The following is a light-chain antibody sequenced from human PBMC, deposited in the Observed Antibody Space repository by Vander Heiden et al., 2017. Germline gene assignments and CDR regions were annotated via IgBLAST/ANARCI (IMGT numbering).Light chain of an antibody. V-gene: IGKV1-5*03. J-gene: IGKJ3*01. Sequence: DIQMTQSPSTQSASIGDRVTITCRASQSISGSLAWYQQKPGKDPKVLISEVSSLETGVPSRFSGSGSGTDFSLTISSLQPDDFATYYCQQYYRGATFGPGTKVDVK. CDR3: QQYYRGAT. CDR2: EVS. CDR1: QSISGS.